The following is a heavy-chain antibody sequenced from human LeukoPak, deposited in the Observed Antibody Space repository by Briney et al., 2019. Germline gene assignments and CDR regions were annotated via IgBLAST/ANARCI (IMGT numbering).Heavy chain of an antibody. D-gene: IGHD2-8*01. V-gene: IGHV4-59*01. Sequence: SETLSLTCAVYGGSFSGYYWNWIRQPPAKGLEWIGYLYYTGSTNYNPSLKSRVTISVDTSTNQFSLNLNSVTAADTAVYYCARARYDTNRAFDIWGQGTMVTVSS. CDR1: GGSFSGYY. J-gene: IGHJ3*02. CDR2: LYYTGST. CDR3: ARARYDTNRAFDI.